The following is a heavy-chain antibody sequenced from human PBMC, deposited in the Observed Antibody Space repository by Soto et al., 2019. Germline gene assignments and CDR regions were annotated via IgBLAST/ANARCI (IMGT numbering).Heavy chain of an antibody. Sequence: EVQLVESGGGLVKPGGSLRLSCAASGFTFSSYSMNWVRQAPGKGLEWVSSISSSSSYIYYADSAKGRFTISRDNAKNSLYLQMNSLRAEDTAVYYCARGSSYYYYMDVWGKGTTVTVSS. CDR2: ISSSSSYI. CDR3: ARGSSYYYYMDV. V-gene: IGHV3-21*01. J-gene: IGHJ6*03. CDR1: GFTFSSYS.